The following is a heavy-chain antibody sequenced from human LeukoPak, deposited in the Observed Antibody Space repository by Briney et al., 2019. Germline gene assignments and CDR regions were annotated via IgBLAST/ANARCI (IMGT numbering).Heavy chain of an antibody. CDR2: ISGSGGST. V-gene: IGHV3-23*01. CDR1: GFTFSSYA. Sequence: PGGSLRLSCAASGFTFSSYAMSWVRQAPGKGPEWVSAISGSGGSTYYADSVKGRFTISRDNSKNTLYLQMNSLRAEDTAVYYCAKDSGYYYDSSGDFDYWGQGTLVTVSS. CDR3: AKDSGYYYDSSGDFDY. D-gene: IGHD3-22*01. J-gene: IGHJ4*02.